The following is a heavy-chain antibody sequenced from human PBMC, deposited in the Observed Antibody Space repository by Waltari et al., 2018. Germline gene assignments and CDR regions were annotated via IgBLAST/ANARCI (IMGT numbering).Heavy chain of an antibody. Sequence: QVQLQESGPGLVKPSETLSLTCTVSGGSINSYYWSWIRQPQGKGLEWIAYIYYSGCTNYNPCLKSRVTMSVDTSKNQFSLKLSCGTAADTAIYYCARHEYSTTWGGLDWGQGTLVTVSS. V-gene: IGHV4-59*08. CDR2: IYYSGCT. D-gene: IGHD6-13*01. J-gene: IGHJ4*02. CDR1: GGSINSYY. CDR3: ARHEYSTTWGGLD.